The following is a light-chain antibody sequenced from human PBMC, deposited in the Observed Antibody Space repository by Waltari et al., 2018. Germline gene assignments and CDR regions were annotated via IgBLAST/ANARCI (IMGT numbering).Light chain of an antibody. CDR3: QQSYTTPWT. CDR2: AAS. J-gene: IGKJ1*01. Sequence: DIQVTQSPSSLSASVGDRVTITCRASQTISIYLNWYQQKPGKAPKVLIYAASNLQGGVPSRFSGSGSGTDFTLTTSSLQPEDFATYYCQQSYTTPWTFGQGTKVEIK. V-gene: IGKV1-39*01. CDR1: QTISIY.